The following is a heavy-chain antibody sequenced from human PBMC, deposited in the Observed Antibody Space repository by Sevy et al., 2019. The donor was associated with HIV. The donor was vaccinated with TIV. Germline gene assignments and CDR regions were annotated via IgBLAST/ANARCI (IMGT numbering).Heavy chain of an antibody. CDR2: IYYSRST. D-gene: IGHD5-18*01. J-gene: IGHJ4*02. CDR1: GGSIGSGGYY. Sequence: SETLSLTCSVSGGSIGSGGYYWSWIRQHPGKGLEWIGYIYYSRSTYYNPSLKSRVTISVDTSKNQFSRKLRSVTAADTAVYYCAGTDTAMDTTDYWGQGTLVTVSS. CDR3: AGTDTAMDTTDY. V-gene: IGHV4-31*03.